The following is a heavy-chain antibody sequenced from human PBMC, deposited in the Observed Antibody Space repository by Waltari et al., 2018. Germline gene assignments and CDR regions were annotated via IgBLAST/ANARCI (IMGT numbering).Heavy chain of an antibody. Sequence: QLQLQESGPGLVKPSETLSLTCTVSGGSISSSSYSWGWIRQPPGKGLEWIGSIYYSGSTYYNPSLKSRVTISVDTSKNQFSLKLSSVTAADTAVYYCARARSLVLLWFREFERGYFDYWGQGTLVTVSS. CDR3: ARARSLVLLWFREFERGYFDY. CDR2: IYYSGST. V-gene: IGHV4-39*07. D-gene: IGHD3-10*01. CDR1: GGSISSSSYS. J-gene: IGHJ4*02.